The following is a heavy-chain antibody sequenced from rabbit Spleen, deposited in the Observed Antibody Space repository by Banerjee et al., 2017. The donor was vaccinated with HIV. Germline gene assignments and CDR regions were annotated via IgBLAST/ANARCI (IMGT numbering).Heavy chain of an antibody. D-gene: IGHD3-1*01. J-gene: IGHJ4*01. CDR3: ARDLATVVGWNFNL. CDR1: GFSFSSSYW. CDR2: IYAGSSGTT. Sequence: EESGGDLVKPEGSLTLTCTASGFSFSSSYWICWVRQAPGKGLEWIACIYAGSSGTTYYASWAKGRFTISKTSSTTVTLQMTRLTAADTATYFCARDLATVVGWNFNLWGQGTLVTVS. V-gene: IGHV1S45*01.